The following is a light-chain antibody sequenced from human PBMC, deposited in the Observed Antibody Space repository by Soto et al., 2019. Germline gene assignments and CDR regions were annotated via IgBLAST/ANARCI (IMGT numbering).Light chain of an antibody. Sequence: QTVVTQEPSLTVSPGGTVTLTCASSTGAVTSGYYPLWFQQKPEQAPRPMIYSTSNNHSWNPARFSGSLLGGKAALTLSGVQPEDESDYYCLLYSDGAGVFGVGTKLTVL. CDR3: LLYSDGAGV. CDR1: TGAVTSGYY. V-gene: IGLV7-43*01. J-gene: IGLJ3*02. CDR2: STS.